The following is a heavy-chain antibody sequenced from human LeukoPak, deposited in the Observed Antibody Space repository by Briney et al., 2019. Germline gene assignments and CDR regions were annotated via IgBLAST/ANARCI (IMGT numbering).Heavy chain of an antibody. CDR2: INPNSGGT. CDR3: ARDRYSGGSCYSFDY. D-gene: IGHD2-15*01. V-gene: IGHV1-2*04. J-gene: IGHJ4*02. CDR1: GYTFIGYY. Sequence: EASVKVSCKASGYTFIGYYMHWVRQAPGQGLEWMGWINPNSGGTNYAQKFQGWVTMTRDTSISTAYMELSRLRSDDTAVYYCARDRYSGGSCYSFDYWGQGTLVTVSS.